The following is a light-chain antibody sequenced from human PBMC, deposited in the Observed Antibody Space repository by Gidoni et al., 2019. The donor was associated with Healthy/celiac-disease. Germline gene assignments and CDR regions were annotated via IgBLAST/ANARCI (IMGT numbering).Light chain of an antibody. CDR3: HQYGSTPMYT. J-gene: IGKJ2*01. CDR2: GAS. Sequence: EIVLTQSPGTLSLSPGERATLSCRASQSVSSSYLAWYQHKPGQAPRLLIYGASSRATGIPARFNGSGSGTDFSLPTSRLEPEDFAVYYCHQYGSTPMYTFGQGTKLEIK. V-gene: IGKV3-20*01. CDR1: QSVSSSY.